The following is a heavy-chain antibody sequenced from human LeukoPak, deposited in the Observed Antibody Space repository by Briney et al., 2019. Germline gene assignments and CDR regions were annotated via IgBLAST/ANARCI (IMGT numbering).Heavy chain of an antibody. CDR2: ISGSGGST. V-gene: IGHV3-23*01. CDR3: AKGYSSGWYFFDN. CDR1: GFTFSSYA. Sequence: PGGSLRLSCAASGFTFSSYAMNWVRQAPGKGLEWVSAISGSGGSTHYADSVEGRFTISRDDSKNTLYLQMNSLRAEDTAVYYCAKGYSSGWYFFDNWGQGILVTVSS. D-gene: IGHD6-19*01. J-gene: IGHJ4*02.